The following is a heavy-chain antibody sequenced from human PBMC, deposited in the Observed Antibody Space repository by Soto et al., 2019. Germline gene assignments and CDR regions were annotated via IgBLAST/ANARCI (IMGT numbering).Heavy chain of an antibody. J-gene: IGHJ4*02. D-gene: IGHD1-1*01. V-gene: IGHV3-74*01. CDR2: INADGSSI. CDR3: ARDRLNNAYNTFFDY. CDR1: GFTFSNSW. Sequence: PEGSLRLSCEASGFTFSNSWMHWIRQAPGKGLVWLSHINADGSSIRYADSVRGRLTISRDNAKNTLFLQMSSLTAEDTAVYFCARDRLNNAYNTFFDYWGQGT.